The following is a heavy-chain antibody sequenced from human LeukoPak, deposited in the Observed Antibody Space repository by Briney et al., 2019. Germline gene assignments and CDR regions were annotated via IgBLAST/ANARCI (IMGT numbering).Heavy chain of an antibody. J-gene: IGHJ4*02. Sequence: SETLSLTCAVYGGSFSGYYWSWIRQPPGKGLEWIGEINHSGSTNYNPSLKSRVTISVDTSKNQFSLKLSSVTAADTAVYYCAREVQIAVAGTQYDYWGQGTLVTVSS. D-gene: IGHD6-19*01. CDR1: GGSFSGYY. CDR3: AREVQIAVAGTQYDY. CDR2: INHSGST. V-gene: IGHV4-34*01.